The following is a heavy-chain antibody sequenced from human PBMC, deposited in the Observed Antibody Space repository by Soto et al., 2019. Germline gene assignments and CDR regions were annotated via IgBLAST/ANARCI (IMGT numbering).Heavy chain of an antibody. D-gene: IGHD3-22*01. CDR1: GFTFSNAW. J-gene: IGHJ4*02. CDR3: TTDPVTMIVVVPSSG. Sequence: GSLRLSCAASGFTFSNAWMNWVRQAPGKGLEWVGRIKSKTDGGTTDYAAPVKGRFTISRDDSKNTLYLQMNSLKTEDTAVYYCTTDPVTMIVVVPSSGWGQGTRVTVSS. V-gene: IGHV3-15*07. CDR2: IKSKTDGGTT.